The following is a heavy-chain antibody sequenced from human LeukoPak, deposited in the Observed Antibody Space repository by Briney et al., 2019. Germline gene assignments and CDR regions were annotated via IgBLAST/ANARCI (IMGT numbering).Heavy chain of an antibody. Sequence: SETLSLTCTVSGGSISSYYWSWIRQPPGKGLEWIGYIYYSGSTNYNPSLKSRVTISVDTSKNQFSLKLSSVTAADTAVYYCARSRYSSSWFSAFDIWGQGTMVTVS. CDR1: GGSISSYY. D-gene: IGHD6-13*01. V-gene: IGHV4-59*01. CDR3: ARSRYSSSWFSAFDI. J-gene: IGHJ3*02. CDR2: IYYSGST.